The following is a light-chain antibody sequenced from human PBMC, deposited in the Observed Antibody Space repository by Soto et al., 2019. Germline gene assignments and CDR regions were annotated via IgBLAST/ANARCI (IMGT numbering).Light chain of an antibody. CDR2: DVS. J-gene: IGLJ3*02. CDR3: CSYAGNKTVV. Sequence: QSVLTQPRSVSGSPGLSVTISCTGTSSDVGGYIYVSWYQQYPAKAPKVMIYDVSRRPSGVPDRFSGSKSGNTASLTISGLQAEDEAVYYCCSYAGNKTVVFGGGTKLTVL. CDR1: SSDVGGYIY. V-gene: IGLV2-11*01.